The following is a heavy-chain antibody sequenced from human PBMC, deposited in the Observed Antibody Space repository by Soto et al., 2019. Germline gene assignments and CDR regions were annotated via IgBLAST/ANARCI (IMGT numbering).Heavy chain of an antibody. D-gene: IGHD6-13*01. J-gene: IGHJ4*02. CDR2: VTDSGSST. V-gene: IGHV3-23*01. CDR3: AKGRTSSSWHFDY. Sequence: PGGSLRLSCAASGFTFSNYAMSWVRQAPGKGLEWVSLVTDSGSSTYYADSVKGRFTISRDNSKNTLYLQMNSLRAEDAAVYYCAKGRTSSSWHFDYWGQGTQVTVSS. CDR1: GFTFSNYA.